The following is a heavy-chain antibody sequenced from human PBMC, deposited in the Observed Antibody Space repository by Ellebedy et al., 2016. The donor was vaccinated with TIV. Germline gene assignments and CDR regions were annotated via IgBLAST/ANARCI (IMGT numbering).Heavy chain of an antibody. J-gene: IGHJ2*01. CDR2: IAVYNCHT. D-gene: IGHD3-10*01. V-gene: IGHV1-18*01. Sequence: ASVKVSXKVSGYTFTRYGMSWVRQAPGQGLEWMGWIAVYNCHTKYAQKFQDRVVMTTETATSTVYMELRSLRSDDTAVYYCARSRLGGGHWYFDFWGRGTLVTVSS. CDR1: GYTFTRYG. CDR3: ARSRLGGGHWYFDF.